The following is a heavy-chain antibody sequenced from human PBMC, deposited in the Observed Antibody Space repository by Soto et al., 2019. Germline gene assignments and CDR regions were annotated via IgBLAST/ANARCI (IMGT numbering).Heavy chain of an antibody. D-gene: IGHD4-17*01. Sequence: QITLKESGPTLVKPTQTLTLTCSFSGFSLSTRGVGVGWIRQPPGKALEWLAVIYWDDSKHYSPSLKNRLTITKDTSQNQVVLTMTNMDPADTATYYCAHKGYSDYPIDYWGQGTLVTVSS. J-gene: IGHJ4*02. CDR1: GFSLSTRGVG. CDR2: IYWDDSK. V-gene: IGHV2-5*02. CDR3: AHKGYSDYPIDY.